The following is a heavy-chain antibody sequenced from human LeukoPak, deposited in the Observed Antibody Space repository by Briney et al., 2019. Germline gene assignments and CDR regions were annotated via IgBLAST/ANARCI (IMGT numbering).Heavy chain of an antibody. Sequence: PGRSLRLSCAASGFTFSSYGMHWVRQAPGKGLEWVAFIRYDGSNKYYADSVKGRFTISRDNSKNTLYLQMNSLRAEDTAVYYCAKDGWSEYCGGDCPIDYWGQGTLVTVSS. D-gene: IGHD2-21*01. CDR3: AKDGWSEYCGGDCPIDY. J-gene: IGHJ4*02. CDR1: GFTFSSYG. V-gene: IGHV3-30*02. CDR2: IRYDGSNK.